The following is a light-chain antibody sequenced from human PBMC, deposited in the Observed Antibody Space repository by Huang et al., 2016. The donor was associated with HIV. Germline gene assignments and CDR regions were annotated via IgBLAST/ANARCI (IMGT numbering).Light chain of an antibody. CDR3: QQYNNWPPGFT. Sequence: EIVMTQSPATLSVSPGERATLSYRASQSVSSNLAWYQQKPGQAPRLLIHGASTRATGIPARFSGSGSGTEFTLTISSLQSEDFAVYYCQQYNNWPPGFTFGPGTKVDIK. V-gene: IGKV3-15*01. CDR2: GAS. CDR1: QSVSSN. J-gene: IGKJ3*01.